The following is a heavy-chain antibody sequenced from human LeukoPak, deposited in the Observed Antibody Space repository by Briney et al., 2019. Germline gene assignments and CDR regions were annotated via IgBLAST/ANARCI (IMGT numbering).Heavy chain of an antibody. CDR3: AREHSSGWPDY. CDR2: ISAYNGNT. V-gene: IGHV1-18*01. J-gene: IGHJ4*02. D-gene: IGHD6-19*01. Sequence: GASVTVSCTASGYTFTSYGISWVRQAPGQGLEWMGWISAYNGNTNYAQKLQGRVTMTTDTSTSTAYMELRSLRSDDTAVYYCAREHSSGWPDYWGQGTLVTVSS. CDR1: GYTFTSYG.